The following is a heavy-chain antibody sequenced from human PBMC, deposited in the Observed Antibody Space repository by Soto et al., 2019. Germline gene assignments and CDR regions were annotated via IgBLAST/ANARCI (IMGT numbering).Heavy chain of an antibody. D-gene: IGHD3-22*01. CDR2: MSHDGNK. CDR1: GFSFNSYV. CDR3: AREDESSGHAGTFRH. Sequence: QVPLVESGGDVVQPGRSLRLSCAASGFSFNSYVMHWVRQAPGKGLEWVALMSHDGNKQYVDSVRERFTISRDNSKNKLNLEMNSLRAEDTAVYYCAREDESSGHAGTFRHWGQGTLVTVSP. V-gene: IGHV3-30-3*01. J-gene: IGHJ1*01.